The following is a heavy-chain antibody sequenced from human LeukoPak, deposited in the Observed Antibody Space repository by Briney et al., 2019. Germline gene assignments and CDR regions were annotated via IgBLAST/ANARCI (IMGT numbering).Heavy chain of an antibody. Sequence: SQTLSLTCTVSGDSISSSSYYWGWIRQPPGKGLEWIGSVHHSGSTYYTPSLKSRVTISVDTSKNQFSLKLSSVTAADTAVYQCARLYYYGSGSYLSGFDIWGQGTMVTVSS. CDR2: VHHSGST. V-gene: IGHV4-39*01. CDR1: GDSISSSSYY. CDR3: ARLYYYGSGSYLSGFDI. D-gene: IGHD3-10*01. J-gene: IGHJ3*02.